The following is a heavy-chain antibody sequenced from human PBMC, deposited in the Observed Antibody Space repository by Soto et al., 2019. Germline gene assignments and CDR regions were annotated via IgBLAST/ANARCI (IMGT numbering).Heavy chain of an antibody. CDR2: IIPAYDRT. CDR1: GDAFQSYA. D-gene: IGHD4-17*01. V-gene: IGHV1-69*06. Sequence: QVLLLQSGSEVKKPGSSVKVSCKASGDAFQSYAIHWVRQAPGQGLEYMGRIIPAYDRTKYAQKFQCRLTVTADMYTSTVYMELSSLRAEDTAGYYCARDPTNDYGDDTFDYWGQGTKVIVSS. CDR3: ARDPTNDYGDDTFDY. J-gene: IGHJ4*02.